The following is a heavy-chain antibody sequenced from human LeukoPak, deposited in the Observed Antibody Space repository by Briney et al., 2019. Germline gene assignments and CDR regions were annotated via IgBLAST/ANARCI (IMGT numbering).Heavy chain of an antibody. CDR1: GFTFSSYS. CDR3: ASVSVGATEYYYIDV. J-gene: IGHJ6*03. D-gene: IGHD1-26*01. CDR2: ISSSSSYK. V-gene: IGHV3-21*01. Sequence: GGSLTHSCAASGFTFSSYSMNWVRQAPGKGPEWVSSISSSSSYKYYADSVKGRFTISRDNAKNSLYLQMNSLRGEDTAVYYCASVSVGATEYYYIDVWGKGTTVTVSS.